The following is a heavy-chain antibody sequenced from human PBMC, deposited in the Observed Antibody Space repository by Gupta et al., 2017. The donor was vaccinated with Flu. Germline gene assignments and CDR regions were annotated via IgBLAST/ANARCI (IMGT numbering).Heavy chain of an antibody. D-gene: IGHD6-19*01. Sequence: VRQAPGQGLEWMGWINPNSGGTKYAQKFQGRVTMTRDTSISTAYMELSRLTSDDTAVYYCARVTWCSSCTVAGTFDYWGQGTLVTVSS. J-gene: IGHJ4*02. V-gene: IGHV1-2*02. CDR2: INPNSGGT. CDR3: ARVTWCSSCTVAGTFDY.